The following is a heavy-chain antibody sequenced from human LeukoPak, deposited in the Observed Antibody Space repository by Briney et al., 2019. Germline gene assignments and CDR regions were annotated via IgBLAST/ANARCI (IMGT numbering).Heavy chain of an antibody. CDR1: GFTFSSFE. CDR3: ARGPMRHCGGSCF. D-gene: IGHD2-15*01. J-gene: IGHJ4*02. Sequence: PGGSLRLSCAASGFTFSSFEMHWVRQAPGKGLEWVSFISSSISSTYYADSVKGRFTISRDNAKDSVYLQMNSLRADDTAVYYCARGPMRHCGGSCFGGQGTLVTVSS. V-gene: IGHV3-48*03. CDR2: ISSSISST.